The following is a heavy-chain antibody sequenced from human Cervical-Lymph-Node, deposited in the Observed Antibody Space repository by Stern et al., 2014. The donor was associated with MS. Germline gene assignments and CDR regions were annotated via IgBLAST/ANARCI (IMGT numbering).Heavy chain of an antibody. CDR2: INHSGIS. CDR1: GGSFSGYY. V-gene: IGHV4-34*01. J-gene: IGHJ4*02. CDR3: ARGRVYDYVWGTNRYSGYYFDY. Sequence: QEKLQQWGAGLLKPSETLSLTCTIYGGSFSGYYWSWIRQSPGKGLEWIGEINHSGISTYNPSLKSRVYISADTSKNQFSLKLSSVTAADTAVYYCARGRVYDYVWGTNRYSGYYFDYWGQGTLVTVSS. D-gene: IGHD3-16*02.